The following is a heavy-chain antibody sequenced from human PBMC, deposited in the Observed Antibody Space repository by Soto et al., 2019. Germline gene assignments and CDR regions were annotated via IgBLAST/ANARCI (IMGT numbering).Heavy chain of an antibody. Sequence: WETLSLTCTVSGGSISSHDWTWIRQPAGKGLEWIGRIYTSGTTNYNPSLTSRVTMSVDTSKNQFSLNLTSVTAADAAVYYCARDRGQLWPLDYWGQGTLVTVSS. CDR3: ARDRGQLWPLDY. CDR2: IYTSGTT. V-gene: IGHV4-4*07. D-gene: IGHD5-18*01. CDR1: GGSISSHD. J-gene: IGHJ4*02.